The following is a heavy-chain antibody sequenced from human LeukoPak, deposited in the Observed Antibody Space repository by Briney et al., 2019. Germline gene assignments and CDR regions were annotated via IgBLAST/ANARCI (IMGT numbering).Heavy chain of an antibody. Sequence: ASVKVSCKASGGTFTSYDINWVRQATGQGLEWMGWMNPNSGNTGYAQKFQGRVTMTRNTSISTAYMELSSLRSEDTAVYYCARSGYDWYYFDYWGQGTLVTVSS. CDR2: MNPNSGNT. CDR3: ARSGYDWYYFDY. D-gene: IGHD5-12*01. CDR1: GGTFTSYD. J-gene: IGHJ4*02. V-gene: IGHV1-8*01.